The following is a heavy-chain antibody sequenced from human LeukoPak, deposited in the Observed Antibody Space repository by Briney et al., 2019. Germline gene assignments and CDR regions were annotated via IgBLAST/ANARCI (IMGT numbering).Heavy chain of an antibody. CDR2: ISSSSSYI. J-gene: IGHJ4*02. CDR1: GFTFSSYS. CDR3: AREGRLGGEVLDY. Sequence: PGGSLRLSCAASGFTFSSYSMNWVRQAPGKGLEWVSSISSSSSYIYYADSVKGRFTISRDNAKNSLYLQMSSLRAEDTAVYYCAREGRLGGEVLDYWGQGTLVTVSS. D-gene: IGHD2-21*01. V-gene: IGHV3-21*01.